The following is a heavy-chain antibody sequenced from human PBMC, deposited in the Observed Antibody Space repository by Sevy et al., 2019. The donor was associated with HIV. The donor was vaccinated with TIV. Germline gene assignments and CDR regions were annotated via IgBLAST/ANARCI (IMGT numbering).Heavy chain of an antibody. Sequence: GGYLRLSCAASGFTFDDYAMHWVRQAPGKGLEWVSGISWKSGSIGYADSVKGRFTISRDNAKNSLYLQMNSLRADDTVLHYCAKEVYGGISATGTGEFDPWGQGTSVTVSS. CDR3: AKEVYGGISATGTGEFDP. J-gene: IGHJ5*02. D-gene: IGHD6-13*01. V-gene: IGHV3-9*01. CDR1: GFTFDDYA. CDR2: ISWKSGSI.